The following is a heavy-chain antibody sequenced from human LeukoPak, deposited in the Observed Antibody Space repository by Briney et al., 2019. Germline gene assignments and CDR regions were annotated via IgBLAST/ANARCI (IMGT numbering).Heavy chain of an antibody. D-gene: IGHD4-17*01. CDR2: IYYSGST. V-gene: IGHV4-59*12. J-gene: IGHJ4*02. CDR1: GGSISSYY. CDR3: ASTTVTMTTVTTDFDY. Sequence: SETLSLTCTVSGGSISSYYWSWIRQPPGKGLEWIGYIYYSGSTNYNPSLKSRVTISVDTSKNQFSLKLSSVTAADTAVYYCASTTVTMTTVTTDFDYWGQGTLVTVSS.